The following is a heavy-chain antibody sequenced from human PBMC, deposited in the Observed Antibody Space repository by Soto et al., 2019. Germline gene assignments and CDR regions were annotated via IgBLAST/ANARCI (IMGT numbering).Heavy chain of an antibody. J-gene: IGHJ6*02. CDR3: ARPPYGEHTLYYYGMDV. V-gene: IGHV5-51*01. D-gene: IGHD4-17*01. CDR2: IYPGDSDT. CDR1: GYSFTSYW. Sequence: GESLKISCKGSGYSFTSYWIGWVRQMPGKGLEWMGIIYPGDSDTRYSPSFQGQVTISADKSISTAYLQWSSLKASDTAMYYCARPPYGEHTLYYYGMDVWGQGTMVTVSS.